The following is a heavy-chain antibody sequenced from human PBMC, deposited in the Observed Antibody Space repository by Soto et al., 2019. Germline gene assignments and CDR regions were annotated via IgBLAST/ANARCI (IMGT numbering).Heavy chain of an antibody. CDR3: AREIPIVVVVAAHEGNWFDP. CDR2: INHSGST. D-gene: IGHD2-15*01. J-gene: IGHJ5*02. V-gene: IGHV4-34*01. CDR1: GGSFSGYY. Sequence: PSETLSLTCAVYGGSFSGYYWSWIRQPPGKGLEWIGEINHSGSTNYNPSLKSRVTISVDTSKNQFSLKLSSVTAADTAVYYCAREIPIVVVVAAHEGNWFDPWGQGTLVTVSS.